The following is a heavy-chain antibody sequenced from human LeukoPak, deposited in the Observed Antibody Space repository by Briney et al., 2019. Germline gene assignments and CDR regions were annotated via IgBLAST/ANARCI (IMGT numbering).Heavy chain of an antibody. Sequence: PGGSLRLSCAASGFTFSNYWMNWVRQAPGKGLEWVANIKQDGSEIFYVDSVKGRFTISRDNAKNSLYLQMNSLRAEDTAFYYCTKDRLFLHDALDIWGQGTMVTVSS. J-gene: IGHJ3*02. D-gene: IGHD3-22*01. CDR1: GFTFSNYW. CDR2: IKQDGSEI. V-gene: IGHV3-7*03. CDR3: TKDRLFLHDALDI.